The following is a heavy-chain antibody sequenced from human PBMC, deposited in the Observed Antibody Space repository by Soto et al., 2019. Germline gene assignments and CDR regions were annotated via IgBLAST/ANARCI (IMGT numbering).Heavy chain of an antibody. D-gene: IGHD3-3*01. J-gene: IGHJ6*02. Sequence: PGGSLRLSCAASGFTFSSYGMHWVRQAPGKGLEWVAVISYDGSNQYYADSVKGRFTISRDNSKNTLYLQRSSLRAEDTAVYYCAKEVFTMFGVVINPNYYGMDVWGQGTMVTVSS. CDR2: ISYDGSNQ. V-gene: IGHV3-30*18. CDR1: GFTFSSYG. CDR3: AKEVFTMFGVVINPNYYGMDV.